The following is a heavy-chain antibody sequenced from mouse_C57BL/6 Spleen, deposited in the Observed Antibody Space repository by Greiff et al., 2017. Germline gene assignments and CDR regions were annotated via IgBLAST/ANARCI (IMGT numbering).Heavy chain of an antibody. D-gene: IGHD1-1*01. CDR2: IYPRDGST. Sequence: VPLVESDAELVKPGASVKISCKVSGYTFTDHTIHWMKQRPEPGLEWIGYIYPRDGSTKYNEKFKGKATLTADKSSSTAYMQLNSLTSEDSAVYFCARSENYYGSWAYWGQGTLVTVSA. CDR3: ARSENYYGSWAY. CDR1: GYTFTDHT. J-gene: IGHJ3*01. V-gene: IGHV1-78*01.